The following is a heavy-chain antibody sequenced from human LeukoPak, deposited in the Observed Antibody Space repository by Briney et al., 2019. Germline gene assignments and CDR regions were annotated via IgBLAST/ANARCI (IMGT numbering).Heavy chain of an antibody. J-gene: IGHJ6*03. Sequence: PGGSLRLSCAASGFTVNSNYMSWVRQAPGKGLEWVSAISGSGGSTYYADSVKGRFTISRDNSKNTLYLQMNSLRAEDTAVYYCAKDLMVYAMDYYYYMDVWGKGTPVTVSS. CDR2: ISGSGGST. V-gene: IGHV3-23*01. CDR3: AKDLMVYAMDYYYYMDV. CDR1: GFTVNSNY. D-gene: IGHD2-8*01.